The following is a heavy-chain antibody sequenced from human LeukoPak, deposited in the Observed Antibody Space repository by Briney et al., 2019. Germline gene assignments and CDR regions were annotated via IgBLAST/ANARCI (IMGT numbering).Heavy chain of an antibody. J-gene: IGHJ4*02. CDR1: GYTFTSYG. D-gene: IGHD5-24*01. CDR2: ISAYNGNT. CDR3: ARDRREMATIKEGADY. Sequence: GASVKVSCKASGYTFTSYGISWVRQAPGQGLEWMGWISAYNGNTNYAQKLQGRVTMTTDTSTSTAYMELRSLRSDDTAVYYCARDRREMATIKEGADYWGQGTLVTVSS. V-gene: IGHV1-18*01.